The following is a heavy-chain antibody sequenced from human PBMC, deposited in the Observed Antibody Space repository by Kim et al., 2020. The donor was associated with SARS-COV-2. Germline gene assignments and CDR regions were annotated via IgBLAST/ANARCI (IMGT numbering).Heavy chain of an antibody. J-gene: IGHJ5*02. V-gene: IGHV1-46*01. D-gene: IGHD6-19*01. Sequence: ASVKVSCKASGYTFTSYYMHWVRQAPGQGLEWMGIINPSGGSTSYAQKFQGRVTMTRDTSTSTVYMELSSLRSEDTAVYYCARGSRSTVAGWYWFDPWGQGTLVTVSS. CDR1: GYTFTSYY. CDR3: ARGSRSTVAGWYWFDP. CDR2: INPSGGST.